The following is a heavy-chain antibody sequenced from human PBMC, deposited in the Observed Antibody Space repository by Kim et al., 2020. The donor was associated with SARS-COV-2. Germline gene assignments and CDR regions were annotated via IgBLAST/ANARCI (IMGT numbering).Heavy chain of an antibody. CDR1: GGSISSGSYY. CDR3: ARDNVFGLDSSGYYYDY. V-gene: IGHV4-61*02. CDR2: IYTSGST. Sequence: SETLSLTCTVSGGSISSGSYYWSWIRQPAGKGLEWIGRIYTSGSTNYNPSLKSRVTISVDTSKNQFSLKLSSVTAADTAVYYCARDNVFGLDSSGYYYDYWGQGTLVTVSS. D-gene: IGHD3-22*01. J-gene: IGHJ4*02.